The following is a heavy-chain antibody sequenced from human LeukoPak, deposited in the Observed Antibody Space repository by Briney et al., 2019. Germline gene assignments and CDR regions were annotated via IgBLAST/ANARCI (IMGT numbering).Heavy chain of an antibody. J-gene: IGHJ4*02. Sequence: SGPTLVNPTQTLTLTCSFSGFSLTTSGVGVGWIRQSPGKALEWLALIYWDYDKRYSPSLKTRLAIMKDTSNNQVVLMMTNMDPVDTATYYCAHRRSGYNWNHGDFDYWGQGNPVTFSS. CDR3: AHRRSGYNWNHGDFDY. CDR2: IYWDYDK. CDR1: GFSLTTSGVG. V-gene: IGHV2-5*02. D-gene: IGHD1-14*01.